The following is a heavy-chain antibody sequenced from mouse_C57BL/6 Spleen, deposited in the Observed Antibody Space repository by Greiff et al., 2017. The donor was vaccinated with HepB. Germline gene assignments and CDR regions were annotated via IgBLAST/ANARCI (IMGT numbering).Heavy chain of an antibody. Sequence: EVQLQESGPGLVKPSQSLSLTCSVTGYSITSGYYWNWIRQFPGNKLEWMGYISYDGSNNYNPSLKNRISITRDTSKNQFFLKLNSVTTEDTATYYCARGELQYYFDYWGQGTTLTVSS. CDR1: GYSITSGYY. CDR2: ISYDGSN. V-gene: IGHV3-6*01. J-gene: IGHJ2*01. D-gene: IGHD1-3*01. CDR3: ARGELQYYFDY.